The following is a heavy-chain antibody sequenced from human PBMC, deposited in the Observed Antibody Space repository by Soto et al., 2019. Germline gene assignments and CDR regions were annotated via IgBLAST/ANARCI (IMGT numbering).Heavy chain of an antibody. CDR1: VYTFTGYG. CDR2: IDAYNDNT. Sequence: QVQLVQSGTEVKRPGASVKVSFKASVYTFTGYGISWVRQDPGQGLEWMGRIDAYNDNTDYAHKFQRRVTLTTDTSTSTAYMEQRSLSSDGSAVYYCARRIGSPEVYLDFWGQGTLVTVSS. CDR3: ARRIGSPEVYLDF. J-gene: IGHJ4*02. V-gene: IGHV1-18*01.